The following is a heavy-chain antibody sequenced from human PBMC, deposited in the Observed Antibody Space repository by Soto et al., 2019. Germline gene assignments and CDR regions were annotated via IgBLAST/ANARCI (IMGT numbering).Heavy chain of an antibody. Sequence: APVKVSCKASGYTFTGYYMQWVRQAPGQGLEWMGWITPNSGGTTYAQKFQGRVTMTRDTSISTAYMELSRLRSADTAVYYCARDLRGLGMDVWGQGTTVTVSS. CDR1: GYTFTGYY. CDR3: ARDLRGLGMDV. V-gene: IGHV1-2*02. CDR2: ITPNSGGT. J-gene: IGHJ6*02. D-gene: IGHD3-22*01.